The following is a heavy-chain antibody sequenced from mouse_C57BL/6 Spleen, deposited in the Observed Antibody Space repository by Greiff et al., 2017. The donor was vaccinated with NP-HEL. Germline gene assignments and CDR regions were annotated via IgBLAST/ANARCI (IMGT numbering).Heavy chain of an antibody. CDR1: GYAFTNYL. J-gene: IGHJ3*01. V-gene: IGHV1-54*01. CDR2: INPGSGGT. D-gene: IGHD2-4*01. CDR3: ARSYDYDPWFAY. Sequence: QVQLQQSGAELVRPGTSVKVSCKASGYAFTNYLIEWVKQRPGQGLAWIGVINPGSGGTNYNEKFKGKATLTADKSSSTAYMQLSSLTSEDSAVYFCARSYDYDPWFAYWGQGTLVTVSA.